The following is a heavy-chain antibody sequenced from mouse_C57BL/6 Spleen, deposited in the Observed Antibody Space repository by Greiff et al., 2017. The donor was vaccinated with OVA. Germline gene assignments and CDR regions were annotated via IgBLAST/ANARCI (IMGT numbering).Heavy chain of an antibody. CDR1: GFTFSSYG. CDR2: ISSGGSYT. D-gene: IGHD2-5*01. J-gene: IGHJ4*01. CDR3: ARQEGYSNYLYYYAMDY. Sequence: EVKLMESGGDLVKPGGSLKLSCAASGFTFSSYGMSWVRQTPDKRLEWVATISSGGSYTYYPDSVKGRFPISRDNAKNTLYLQMSSLKSEDTAMYYCARQEGYSNYLYYYAMDYWGQGTSVTVSS. V-gene: IGHV5-6*01.